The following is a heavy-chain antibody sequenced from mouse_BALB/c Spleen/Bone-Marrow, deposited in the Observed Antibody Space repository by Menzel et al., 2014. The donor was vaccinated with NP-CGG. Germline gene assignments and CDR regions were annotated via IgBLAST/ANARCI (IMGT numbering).Heavy chain of an antibody. J-gene: IGHJ4*01. CDR1: GFTFRNYW. CDR3: SRENSLLRLRAMDY. D-gene: IGHD1-2*01. CDR2: IRLKSNNYAT. Sequence: EVKLMESGGGLVQPGGSMKLSCVASGFTFRNYWMNWVRQSPEKGLEWVAEIRLKSNNYATLYAESVKGRLTLSRDDSKSSVYLQMNNLRAEDTGIYYCSRENSLLRLRAMDYWGQGTSVTVSS. V-gene: IGHV6-6*02.